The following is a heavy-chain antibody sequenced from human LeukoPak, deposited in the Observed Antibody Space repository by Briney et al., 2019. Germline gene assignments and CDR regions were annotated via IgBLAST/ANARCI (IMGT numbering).Heavy chain of an antibody. V-gene: IGHV3-13*01. D-gene: IGHD3-10*01. CDR2: IGTGGDT. Sequence: GGSLRLSCAASGFTFGNYDMHWVRQATGKGLEWVSAIGTGGDTYYPGSVKDRFTIFRENAKNSLYLQMNSLTVGDTAVYYCASAVAMSRGVNFFDNWGQGTLVAVSS. CDR1: GFTFGNYD. J-gene: IGHJ4*02. CDR3: ASAVAMSRGVNFFDN.